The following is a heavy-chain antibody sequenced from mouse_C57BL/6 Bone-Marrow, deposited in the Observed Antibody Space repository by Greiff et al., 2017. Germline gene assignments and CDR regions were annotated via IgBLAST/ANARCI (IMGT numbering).Heavy chain of an antibody. Sequence: EVKLMESGGGLVKPGGSLTLSCAASGFTFSDYGMHWVRQAPEKGLEWVAYISSGSSTIYYADTVKGRFTIFRDNAKNTLFLQMTSLRSEDTAMYYCARPITTASSFAYWGQGTLVTVSA. CDR3: ARPITTASSFAY. J-gene: IGHJ3*01. CDR1: GFTFSDYG. CDR2: ISSGSSTI. V-gene: IGHV5-17*01. D-gene: IGHD1-2*01.